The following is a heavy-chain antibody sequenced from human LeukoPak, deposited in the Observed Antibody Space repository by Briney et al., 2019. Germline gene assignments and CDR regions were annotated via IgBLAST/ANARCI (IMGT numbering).Heavy chain of an antibody. V-gene: IGHV3-48*03. CDR2: ISSGGSTI. Sequence: GGSLRLSCEASGFTFSSYEMSWVRQAPGKGLEWVSYISSGGSTIYNADSVKGRFTISRDNAKNSLCLQMNSLRAEDTAVYYCAREHCGATSCSYFDYWGQGTLVTVSS. CDR3: AREHCGATSCSYFDY. J-gene: IGHJ4*02. D-gene: IGHD2-2*01. CDR1: GFTFSSYE.